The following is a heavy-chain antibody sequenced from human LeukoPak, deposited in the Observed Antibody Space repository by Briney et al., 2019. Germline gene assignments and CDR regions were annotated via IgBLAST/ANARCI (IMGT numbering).Heavy chain of an antibody. Sequence: GGSLRLSCAASGFTFSSYGMHWVRQAPGKGLEWVAVISYDGSNKYYADSVKGRFTISRDNSKNTLYLQMNSLRAEDTAVYYCAKDFYGYPSGCNYWGQGTLVTVSS. D-gene: IGHD5-18*01. J-gene: IGHJ4*02. CDR3: AKDFYGYPSGCNY. V-gene: IGHV3-30*18. CDR2: ISYDGSNK. CDR1: GFTFSSYG.